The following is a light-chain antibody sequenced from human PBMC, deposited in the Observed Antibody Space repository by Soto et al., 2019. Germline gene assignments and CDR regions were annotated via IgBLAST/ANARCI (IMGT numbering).Light chain of an antibody. CDR3: QHYNNWPPCT. CDR1: QSVLSS. J-gene: IGKJ1*01. CDR2: AAS. Sequence: DIVMTQSPGTLSASTGERATLSCRASQSVLSSLAWYQQKPGQAPTLLIYAASTRATDVPPRFSGSGSGTEFTLTISSLQPEDCAVYYCQHYNNWPPCTFGQGTKVDIK. V-gene: IGKV3-15*01.